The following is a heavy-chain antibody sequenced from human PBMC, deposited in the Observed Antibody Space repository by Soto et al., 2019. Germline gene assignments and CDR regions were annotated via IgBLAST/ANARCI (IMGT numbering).Heavy chain of an antibody. CDR1: GFTFGDYA. CDR3: ARDAAEKTGVARYDFWSGYYDY. J-gene: IGHJ4*02. Sequence: GGSLRLSCTASGFTFGDYAMSWVRQAPGKGLEWVGFIRSTAYGGTTEYAASVKGRFTISRDDSKSIAYLQMNSLNTEDTAVYYCARDAAEKTGVARYDFWSGYYDYWGQGTLVTVSS. D-gene: IGHD3-3*01. V-gene: IGHV3-49*04. CDR2: IRSTAYGGTT.